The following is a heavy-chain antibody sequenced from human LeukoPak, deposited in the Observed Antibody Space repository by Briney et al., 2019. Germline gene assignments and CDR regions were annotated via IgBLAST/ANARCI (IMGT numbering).Heavy chain of an antibody. D-gene: IGHD2-21*02. CDR3: AGSYCGGDRYLLVTPAAFDI. J-gene: IGHJ3*02. V-gene: IGHV3-21*01. CDR1: GFTFSSYS. Sequence: GGSLRLSCAASGFTFSSYSMNWVRQAPGKGLEWVSSISSSSSYIYYADSVKGRFTISRDNAKNSLYLQMNSLRAEDTAVYYCAGSYCGGDRYLLVTPAAFDIWGQGTMVTVSS. CDR2: ISSSSSYI.